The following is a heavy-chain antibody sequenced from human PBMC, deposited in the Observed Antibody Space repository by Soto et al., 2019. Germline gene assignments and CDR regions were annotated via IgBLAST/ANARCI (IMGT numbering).Heavy chain of an antibody. J-gene: IGHJ5*02. CDR1: GGSISSGGYY. Sequence: TCTVSGGSISSGGYYWAWIRQSPGAGLEWLGSIYPSGNTYYNPSVRGRITISVDTSKNHFSLTLTSVTAADTARYYCVAYTAAQNWFDPWGQGTLVTVSS. CDR3: VAYTAAQNWFDP. CDR2: IYPSGNT. D-gene: IGHD2-2*02. V-gene: IGHV4-39*02.